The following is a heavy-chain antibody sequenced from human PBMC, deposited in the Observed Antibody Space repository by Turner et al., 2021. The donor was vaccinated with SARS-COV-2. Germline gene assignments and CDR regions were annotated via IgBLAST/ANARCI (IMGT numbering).Heavy chain of an antibody. D-gene: IGHD3-3*01. Sequence: QLQLQESGPGLVTPSETLSLTCTVSGGSISSSGYYWGWIRQPPGKGLEWIGNIYYSGSTYYNPSLKSRVTISVDTSKNHFTLRLSSVTAADTAVYYCERRRLKSGYSFDYWGQGILVTVSS. V-gene: IGHV4-39*02. CDR3: ERRRLKSGYSFDY. J-gene: IGHJ4*02. CDR2: IYYSGST. CDR1: GGSISSSGYY.